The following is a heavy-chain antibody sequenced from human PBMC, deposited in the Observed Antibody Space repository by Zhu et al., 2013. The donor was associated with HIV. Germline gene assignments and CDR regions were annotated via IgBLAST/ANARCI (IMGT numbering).Heavy chain of an antibody. J-gene: IGHJ6*02. CDR1: GYTFTSYY. Sequence: QVQLVQSGAEVKKPGASVKVSCKASGYTFTSYYMHWVRQAPGQGLEWMGITNPSGGSTTYAQKFQGRITMTRDTSTRTVYMELSSLRSEDTAVYYCGRDARIAAGVRLLYGLDVWAKGHGHRLL. D-gene: IGHD6-13*01. CDR2: TNPSGGST. CDR3: GRDARIAAGVRLLYGLDV. V-gene: IGHV1-46*01.